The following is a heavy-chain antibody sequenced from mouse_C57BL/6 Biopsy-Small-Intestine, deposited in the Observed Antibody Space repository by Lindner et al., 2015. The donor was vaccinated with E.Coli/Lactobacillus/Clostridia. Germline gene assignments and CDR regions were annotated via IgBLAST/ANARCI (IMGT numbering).Heavy chain of an antibody. CDR3: ARDCGTSFYFAMDY. V-gene: IGHV1-75*01. J-gene: IGHJ4*01. Sequence: VQLQESGPELVKPGASVKISCKASGYTFTDYFINWVKQRPGQGLEWIGWIFPGSGNTYFNEKFKGKATLTVDKSSSTAYMLLSSLTSEDSAVYFCARDCGTSFYFAMDYWGQGISVTVSS. CDR1: GYTFTDYF. CDR2: IFPGSGNT. D-gene: IGHD1-3*01.